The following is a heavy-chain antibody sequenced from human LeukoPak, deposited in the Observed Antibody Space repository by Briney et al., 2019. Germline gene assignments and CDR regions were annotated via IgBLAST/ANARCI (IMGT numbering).Heavy chain of an antibody. Sequence: SEALSLTCTVPGGSLSSDSYYWGWIRHSPGEGLEWIGNIYYSGGTYYSPSLKSRVTISVDTSKNQFSLKLSSVTAADTAVYYCARDGYNPIDYWGEGTLVTVSS. V-gene: IGHV4-39*02. CDR2: IYYSGGT. J-gene: IGHJ4*02. CDR1: GGSLSSDSYY. D-gene: IGHD5-24*01. CDR3: ARDGYNPIDY.